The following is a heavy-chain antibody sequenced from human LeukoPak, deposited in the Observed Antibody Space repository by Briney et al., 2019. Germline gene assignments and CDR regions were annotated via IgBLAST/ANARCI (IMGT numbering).Heavy chain of an antibody. J-gene: IGHJ6*03. V-gene: IGHV3-21*01. Sequence: GGSLRLSCAASRFTFSTYSMNWVRQAPGKGLKWVSSISRSSTYIYYADSVKGRFTISRDNAENSLYLQMNSLRAEDTAVYYCARSGREDRGYYFGALYYYQMDVWGKGTTVTVSS. CDR3: ARSGREDRGYYFGALYYYQMDV. D-gene: IGHD3-22*01. CDR1: RFTFSTYS. CDR2: ISRSSTYI.